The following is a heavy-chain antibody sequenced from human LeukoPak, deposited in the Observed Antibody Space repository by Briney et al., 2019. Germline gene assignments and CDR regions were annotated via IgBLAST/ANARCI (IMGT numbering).Heavy chain of an antibody. D-gene: IGHD1-7*01. CDR1: GGSISSYY. J-gene: IGHJ4*02. CDR3: ARGPDITGTLYFDY. CDR2: IYYSGST. Sequence: PSETLSLTCTVSGGSISSYYWSWVRQPPGKGLEWVGYIYYSGSTNYNPSLKSRVTISVDTSKNQFPLKLSSVTAADTAVYYCARGPDITGTLYFDYSGQGTLVTVST. V-gene: IGHV4-59*01.